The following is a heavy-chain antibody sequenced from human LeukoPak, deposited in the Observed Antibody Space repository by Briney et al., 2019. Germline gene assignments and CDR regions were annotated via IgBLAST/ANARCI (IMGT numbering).Heavy chain of an antibody. V-gene: IGHV4-39*01. CDR1: GGSISSSSYY. CDR2: IYYSGST. J-gene: IGHJ4*02. D-gene: IGHD5-18*01. Sequence: NASETLSLTCTVSGGSISSSSYYWGWIRQPPGKGLEGVGSIYYSGSTYYNPSLKSRVTISVDTSKNQFSLKLSSVTAADTAVYYCASYTAMVTGGYDYWGQGTLVTVSS. CDR3: ASYTAMVTGGYDY.